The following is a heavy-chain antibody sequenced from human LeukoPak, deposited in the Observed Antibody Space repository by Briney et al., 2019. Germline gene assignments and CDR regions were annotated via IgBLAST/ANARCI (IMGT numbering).Heavy chain of an antibody. J-gene: IGHJ4*02. Sequence: GGTLRLSCAASEFTFSSYWMSWVRQAPGKGLEWVASIKQDGSEKYYVDSVKGRVTISRDNAKNSLYLQMNSLRAEDTAVYYCARVFGAGYSDYWGQGTLVTISS. D-gene: IGHD4/OR15-4a*01. CDR3: ARVFGAGYSDY. CDR1: EFTFSSYW. CDR2: IKQDGSEK. V-gene: IGHV3-7*01.